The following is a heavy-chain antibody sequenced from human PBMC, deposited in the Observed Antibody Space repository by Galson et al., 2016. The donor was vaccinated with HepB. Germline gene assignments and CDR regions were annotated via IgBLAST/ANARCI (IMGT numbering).Heavy chain of an antibody. CDR1: GGSMNNYH. J-gene: IGHJ3*02. CDR2: IYYSGST. V-gene: IGHV4-59*01. Sequence: SETLSLTCTVSGGSMNNYHWSWIRQSPGKGLEWLANIYYSGSTNYNPSLKSRVSISVDTSENQFSLRLNSVTAADTAVYYCARTSTCFTDSSGYYLSGNAFEIWGQGTMVTVSS. D-gene: IGHD3-22*01. CDR3: ARTSTCFTDSSGYYLSGNAFEI.